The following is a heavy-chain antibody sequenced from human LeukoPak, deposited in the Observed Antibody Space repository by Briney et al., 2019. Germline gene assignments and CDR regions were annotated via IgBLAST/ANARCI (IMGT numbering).Heavy chain of an antibody. Sequence: SETLSLTCSVSGGSITNYFWSWIRQPPGKGLEWIGYILYSGSTKYNPSLKSRVTMSADTSKNQFSLKLDSVTAADTAVYYCAREANYYGSGSYFEGTFDYWGQGSLVTVSS. CDR2: ILYSGST. V-gene: IGHV4-59*01. CDR3: AREANYYGSGSYFEGTFDY. CDR1: GGSITNYF. D-gene: IGHD3-10*01. J-gene: IGHJ4*02.